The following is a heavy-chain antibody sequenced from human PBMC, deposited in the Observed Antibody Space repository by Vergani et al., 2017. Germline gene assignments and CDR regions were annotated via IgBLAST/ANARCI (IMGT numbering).Heavy chain of an antibody. V-gene: IGHV4-39*07. Sequence: QVQLQESGPGLVKPSGTLSLTCAVSGGSISSSSYYWGWIRQPPGKGLEWIGSIYYSGSTYYNPSLKSRVTISVDTSKNQFSLKLSSVTAADTAVYYCARVGEWELLGYFDLWGRGTLVTVSS. CDR3: ARVGEWELLGYFDL. CDR2: IYYSGST. CDR1: GGSISSSSYY. J-gene: IGHJ2*01. D-gene: IGHD1-26*01.